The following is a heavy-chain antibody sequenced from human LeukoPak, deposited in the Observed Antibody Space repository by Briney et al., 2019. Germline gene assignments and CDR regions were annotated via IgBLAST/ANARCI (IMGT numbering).Heavy chain of an antibody. Sequence: GGSLRLSCAASGFTFSSYAMSWVRQAPGKGLEWVSAISADASSTYYADSVKGPITISRDNSKNTLFLQMNSLRAEDTAVYYCAKEGFDSWGQGTLVTVSS. CDR3: AKEGFDS. CDR1: GFTFSSYA. J-gene: IGHJ4*02. V-gene: IGHV3-23*01. CDR2: ISADASST.